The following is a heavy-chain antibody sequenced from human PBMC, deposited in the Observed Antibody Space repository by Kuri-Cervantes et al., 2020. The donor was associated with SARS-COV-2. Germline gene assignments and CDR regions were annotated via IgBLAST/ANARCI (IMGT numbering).Heavy chain of an antibody. V-gene: IGHV3-53*01. J-gene: IGHJ4*02. Sequence: GESLKISCAASGFTVSSNYMTWVRQAPGKGLEWVSVIYSGGSTYYADSVKGRFTISRDNSKNTLYLQINSLRAEDTAVYYCARSPVWEGYFDFWGQGTLVTVSS. CDR1: GFTVSSNY. CDR2: IYSGGST. D-gene: IGHD1-26*01. CDR3: ARSPVWEGYFDF.